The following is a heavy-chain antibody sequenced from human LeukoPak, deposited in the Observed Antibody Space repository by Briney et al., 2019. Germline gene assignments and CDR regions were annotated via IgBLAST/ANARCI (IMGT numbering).Heavy chain of an antibody. D-gene: IGHD2-2*01. CDR3: AKDSDIVVVPAAPPDAFDI. V-gene: IGHV3-23*01. CDR2: ISGSGGST. Sequence: GGSLRLSCAASGFTFSSYAMSWVRQAPGKGLEWISAISGSGGSTYYADSVKGRFTISRDNSKNTLYLQMNSLRAEDTAVYYCAKDSDIVVVPAAPPDAFDIWGQGTMVTVSS. CDR1: GFTFSSYA. J-gene: IGHJ3*02.